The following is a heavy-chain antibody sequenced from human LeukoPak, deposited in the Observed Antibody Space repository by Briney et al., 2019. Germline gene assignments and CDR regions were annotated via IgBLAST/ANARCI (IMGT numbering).Heavy chain of an antibody. CDR3: ARGCSSTSCYVYYYDSSGLYYFDY. D-gene: IGHD2-2*01. CDR1: GGSFSGYY. Sequence: SETLSPTCAVYGGSFSGYYWSWIRQPPGKGLEWIGEINHSGSTNYNPSLKSRVTISVDTSKNQFSLKLSSVTAADTAVYYCARGCSSTSCYVYYYDSSGLYYFDYWGQGTLVTVSS. CDR2: INHSGST. V-gene: IGHV4-34*01. J-gene: IGHJ4*02.